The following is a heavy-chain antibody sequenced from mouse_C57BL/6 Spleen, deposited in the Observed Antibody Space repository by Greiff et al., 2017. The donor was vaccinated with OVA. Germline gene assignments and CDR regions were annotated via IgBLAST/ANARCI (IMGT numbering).Heavy chain of an antibody. D-gene: IGHD2-5*01. CDR3: ARDSNYGYFDV. V-gene: IGHV1-18*01. Sequence: VQLQQSGPELVKPGASVKIPCKASGYTFTDYNMDWVKQSHGKSLEWIGDINPNKGGSSYNQKFKAKSTLTVDKSSSTAYMELRSLTSEDTAVYYCARDSNYGYFDVWGTGTTVTVSS. J-gene: IGHJ1*03. CDR2: INPNKGGS. CDR1: GYTFTDYN.